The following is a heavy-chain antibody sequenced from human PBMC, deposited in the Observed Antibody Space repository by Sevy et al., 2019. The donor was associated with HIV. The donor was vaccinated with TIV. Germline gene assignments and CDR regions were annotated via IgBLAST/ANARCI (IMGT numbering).Heavy chain of an antibody. J-gene: IGHJ4*02. CDR3: ARKYDSSGYFDY. CDR2: ISGSGGSGDKT. D-gene: IGHD3-22*01. CDR1: GFTFSSYA. V-gene: IGHV3-23*01. Sequence: GGLRLSCAASGFTFSSYAMNWVRQAPGKGLEWVSGISGSGGSGDKTNYADSVKGRFTISRDDSKNSLYLQLNSLRAEDTAIYYCARKYDSSGYFDYWGQGTLVTVSS.